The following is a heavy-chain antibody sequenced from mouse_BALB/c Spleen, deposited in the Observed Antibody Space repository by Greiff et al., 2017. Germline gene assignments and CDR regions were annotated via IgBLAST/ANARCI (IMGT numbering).Heavy chain of an antibody. D-gene: IGHD1-1*01. CDR3: AVNSTAVWALAY. CDR1: GFTITDYY. J-gene: IGHJ3*01. CDR2: IDPGNGNT. Sequence: VQLKQSGADLVRPGAFVTFSCKASGFTITDYYMHWVKQTPEQGLEWLGWIDPGNGNTIYDPKFQGKAIITADTTSNTDYLQLSSLTSEATAFYYCAVNSTAVWALAYWGQGTLVTVSA. V-gene: IGHV14-1*02.